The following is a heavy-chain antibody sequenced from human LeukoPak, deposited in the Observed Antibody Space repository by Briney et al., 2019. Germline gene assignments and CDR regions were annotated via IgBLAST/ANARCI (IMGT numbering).Heavy chain of an antibody. Sequence: GGSLRLSCAASGFTFSDYYMSWIRQAPGKGLEWVSYISSSSSYTNYADSVKGRFTISRDNAKNSLCLQMNSLRAEDTAVYYCARSLFGGRYSYGYWGQGTLVTVSS. CDR2: ISSSSSYT. D-gene: IGHD5-18*01. CDR1: GFTFSDYY. V-gene: IGHV3-11*06. J-gene: IGHJ4*02. CDR3: ARSLFGGRYSYGY.